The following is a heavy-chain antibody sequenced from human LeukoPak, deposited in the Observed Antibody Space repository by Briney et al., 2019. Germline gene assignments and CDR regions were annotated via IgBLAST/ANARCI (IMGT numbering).Heavy chain of an antibody. J-gene: IGHJ4*02. CDR2: IWFDGSNK. CDR3: ARYVITVTNFDY. V-gene: IGHV3-33*01. Sequence: QPGRSLRLSCAASGFTFRNYGMHWVRQAPGKGLEWVAVIWFDGSNKYYADSVKGRFTISRDNSKNTLYLQMNSLRAEDTAVYYCARYVITVTNFDYWGQGTLVTVSS. CDR1: GFTFRNYG. D-gene: IGHD4-17*01.